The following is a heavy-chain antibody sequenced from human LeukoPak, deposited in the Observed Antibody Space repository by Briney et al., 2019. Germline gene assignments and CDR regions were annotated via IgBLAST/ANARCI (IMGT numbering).Heavy chain of an antibody. J-gene: IGHJ4*02. CDR1: GFTFGSYT. CDR3: AKGGDYFDTSGYYYEGYFDY. D-gene: IGHD3-22*01. V-gene: IGHV3-23*01. CDR2: ISGRDGST. Sequence: GGSLRLSCAASGFTFGSYTMSWVRQAPGKGLEWVSAISGRDGSTYYADSVKGRFSISRDNSKNTVSLQMASLRAEDTAQYYCAKGGDYFDTSGYYYEGYFDYWGQGTLVTVSS.